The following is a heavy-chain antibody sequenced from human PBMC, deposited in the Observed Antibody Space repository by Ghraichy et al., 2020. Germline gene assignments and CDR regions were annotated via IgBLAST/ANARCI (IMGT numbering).Heavy chain of an antibody. CDR2: IYYSGST. CDR1: GGSISSYY. J-gene: IGHJ4*02. CDR3: ARINPRDTAMEMYYFDY. V-gene: IGHV4-59*01. Sequence: SQTLSLTCTVSGGSISSYYWSWIRQPPGKGLEWIGYIYYSGSTNYNPSLKSRVTISVDTSKNQFSLKLSSVTAADTAVYYCARINPRDTAMEMYYFDYWGQGTLVTVSS. D-gene: IGHD5-18*01.